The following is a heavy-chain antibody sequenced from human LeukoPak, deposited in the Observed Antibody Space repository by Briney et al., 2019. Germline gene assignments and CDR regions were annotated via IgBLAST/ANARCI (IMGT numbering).Heavy chain of an antibody. J-gene: IGHJ4*02. V-gene: IGHV3-7*05. CDR2: IIQDGSEK. D-gene: IGHD3-3*01. Sequence: GGSLRLSCVASGFTFSSFWMSWVRQAPGKGLEWVAKIIQDGSEKYYVDSVKGRFTISRDNAKNSVYLQMNSLRAEDTAMYYCARDSPGIMIFGVVTPNGGQGTLVTVSS. CDR1: GFTFSSFW. CDR3: ARDSPGIMIFGVVTPN.